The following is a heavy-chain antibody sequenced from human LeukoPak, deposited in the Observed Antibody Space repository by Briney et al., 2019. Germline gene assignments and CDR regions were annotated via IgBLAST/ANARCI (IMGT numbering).Heavy chain of an antibody. CDR2: ITDSGSST. V-gene: IGHV3-23*01. Sequence: GGSLRLSCAASGFTFSSSAMSWVRQAPGKGLEWVSTITDSGSSTYYADSVKGRFTSSRDNSENTLYLEVNSLRAEDTAVYYCAHTKWVLLAYCGGDCYSPHFDYWAREPWSPSPQ. CDR1: GFTFSSSA. J-gene: IGHJ4*02. D-gene: IGHD2-21*02. CDR3: AHTKWVLLAYCGGDCYSPHFDY.